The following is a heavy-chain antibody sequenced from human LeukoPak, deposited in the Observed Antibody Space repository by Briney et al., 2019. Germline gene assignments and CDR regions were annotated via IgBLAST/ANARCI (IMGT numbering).Heavy chain of an antibody. CDR2: INPDSGGT. V-gene: IGHV1-2*02. CDR3: ARGGPPKTWIQLWGWFDP. Sequence: GASVKVSCKASGGTFSSYAISWVRQAPGQGLEWMGGINPDSGGTNYQGRVTMTRDTSISTAYMELSRLRSDDTAVYYCARGGPPKTWIQLWGWFDPWGQGTLVTVSS. D-gene: IGHD5-18*01. J-gene: IGHJ5*02. CDR1: GGTFSSYA.